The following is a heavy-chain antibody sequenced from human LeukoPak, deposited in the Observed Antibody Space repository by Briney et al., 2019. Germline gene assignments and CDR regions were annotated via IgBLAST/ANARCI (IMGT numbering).Heavy chain of an antibody. J-gene: IGHJ4*02. Sequence: WAPLPLTCAAYGGSFSGYYWSWIRQPPGKGLEWIGEINHSGSTKYNPSLKSRVTISVDTSKNQFCLKLSCVTAADTAVYYCARGPISSGWTRRVNYFDYWGQGTLVTVSS. V-gene: IGHV4-34*01. CDR2: INHSGST. D-gene: IGHD6-19*01. CDR1: GGSFSGYY. CDR3: ARGPISSGWTRRVNYFDY.